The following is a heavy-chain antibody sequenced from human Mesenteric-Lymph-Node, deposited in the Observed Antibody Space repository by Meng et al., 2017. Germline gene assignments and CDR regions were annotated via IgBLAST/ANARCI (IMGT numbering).Heavy chain of an antibody. J-gene: IGHJ4*02. V-gene: IGHV6-1*01. CDR2: TYYRSKYYN. CDR3: ARDWGDVRGGFDF. Sequence: LQQPGPGLVEPSQTLSPTCAISGDSVSSNSAAWNWIRQSPSRGLEWLGRTYYRSKYYNDYALSVKSRITINPDTSKNQFSLQLNSVTPEDTAIYYCARDWGDVRGGFDFWGQGTLVTVSS. CDR1: GDSVSSNSAA. D-gene: IGHD3-10*02.